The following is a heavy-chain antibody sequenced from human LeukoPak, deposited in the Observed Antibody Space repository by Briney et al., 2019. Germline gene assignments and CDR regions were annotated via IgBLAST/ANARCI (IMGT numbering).Heavy chain of an antibody. CDR3: ARVGCSGGSCYSNWFDP. CDR1: GGTFSSYA. D-gene: IGHD2-15*01. V-gene: IGHV1-69*13. J-gene: IGHJ5*02. Sequence: SVKVSCKASGGTFSSYAISWVRQAPGQGLEWMGGIIPIFGTAHYVQKFQGRVTITADESTSTAYMELSSLRSEDTAVYYCARVGCSGGSCYSNWFDPWGQGTLVTVSS. CDR2: IIPIFGTA.